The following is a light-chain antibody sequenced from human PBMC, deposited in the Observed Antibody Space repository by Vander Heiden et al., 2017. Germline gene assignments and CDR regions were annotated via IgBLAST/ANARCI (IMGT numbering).Light chain of an antibody. V-gene: IGLV2-14*01. CDR2: DVS. CDR3: SSYTSSSTLGTV. J-gene: IGLJ7*01. CDR1: SSDVGVYTD. Sequence: QSALTQPASVSGSPGQSITSSCTGTSSDVGVYTDVSWYQQHPGKAPKRMIYDVSNRPSGVSNRFSGSKSGNTASLTISGLQAEDEADYYCSSYTSSSTLGTVFGGGTQLTVL.